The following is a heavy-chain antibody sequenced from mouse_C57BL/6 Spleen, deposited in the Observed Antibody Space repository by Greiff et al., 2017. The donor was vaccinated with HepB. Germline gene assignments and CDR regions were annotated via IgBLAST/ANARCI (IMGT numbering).Heavy chain of an antibody. D-gene: IGHD1-1*01. CDR2: ISYSGST. J-gene: IGHJ3*01. Sequence: ESGPGMVKPSQSLSLTCTVTGYSITSGYDWHWIRHFPGNKLEWMGYISYSGSTNYNPSLKSRISITHDTSKNHFFLKLNSVTTEDTATYYCARGGYYGSRAWFAYWGQGTLVTVSA. CDR3: ARGGYYGSRAWFAY. CDR1: GYSITSGYD. V-gene: IGHV3-1*01.